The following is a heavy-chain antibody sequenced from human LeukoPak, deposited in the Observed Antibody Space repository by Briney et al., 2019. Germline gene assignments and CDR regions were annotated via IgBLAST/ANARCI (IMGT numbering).Heavy chain of an antibody. D-gene: IGHD5-18*01. Sequence: SETLSLTCTVSGGSISSYYWSWIRQPAGKGLEWIGRIYTSGSANYNPSLKSRVTMSVDTSKNQFSLKLTSVIAADTAVYYCVESGNRGYSYGYSAFDIWGQGTTVTVSS. CDR1: GGSISSYY. J-gene: IGHJ3*02. V-gene: IGHV4-4*07. CDR3: VESGNRGYSYGYSAFDI. CDR2: IYTSGSA.